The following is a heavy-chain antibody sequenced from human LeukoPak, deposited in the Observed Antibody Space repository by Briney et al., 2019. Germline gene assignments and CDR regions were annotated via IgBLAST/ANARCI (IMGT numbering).Heavy chain of an antibody. CDR3: TTANIVGATTVPFDY. Sequence: GGSLRLSCAASGFTFSSYAMSWVRQAPGKGLEWVSAISGSGGSTYYADSVKGRFTISRDNSKNTLYLQMNSLKTEDTAVYYCTTANIVGATTVPFDYWGQGTLVTVSS. CDR2: ISGSGGST. J-gene: IGHJ4*02. V-gene: IGHV3-23*01. CDR1: GFTFSSYA. D-gene: IGHD1-26*01.